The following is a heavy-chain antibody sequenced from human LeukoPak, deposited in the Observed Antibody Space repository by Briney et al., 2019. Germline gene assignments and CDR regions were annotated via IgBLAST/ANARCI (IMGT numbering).Heavy chain of an antibody. Sequence: ASVKVSCAASRYTLRDYYIHWLRQAPGQGLEWMGWMNPNSGGTKYAQTFQGRVTLTRDTSISTAYLELSSLTSDDTAVYFCARQGSNSSGWYPVDDWGQGTLVTVSS. D-gene: IGHD6-19*01. CDR3: ARQGSNSSGWYPVDD. CDR2: MNPNSGGT. J-gene: IGHJ4*02. CDR1: RYTLRDYY. V-gene: IGHV1-2*02.